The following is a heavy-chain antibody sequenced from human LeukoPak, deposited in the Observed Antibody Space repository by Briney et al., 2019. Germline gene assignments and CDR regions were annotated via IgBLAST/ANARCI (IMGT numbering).Heavy chain of an antibody. V-gene: IGHV3-49*03. Sequence: GGSLRLSCTAPGFTFGDYAMSWIRQAPGKGLEWVGFIRSKAYGETADYAASVKGRFTISRDDSKAIAYLQMNSLKTEDTAVYHCTRDRGAYNLYDYWGQGTLVAVSS. CDR2: IRSKAYGETA. CDR3: TRDRGAYNLYDY. D-gene: IGHD1-1*01. CDR1: GFTFGDYA. J-gene: IGHJ4*02.